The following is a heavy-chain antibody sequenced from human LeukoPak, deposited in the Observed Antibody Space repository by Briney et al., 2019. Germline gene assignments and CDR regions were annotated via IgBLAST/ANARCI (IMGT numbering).Heavy chain of an antibody. V-gene: IGHV3-23*01. D-gene: IGHD3-10*01. Sequence: GGPLRLSCAASGFTFSSYAMSWVRQAPGKGLEWVSAISGSGGSTYYADSVKGRFTISRDNSKNTLYLQMNSLRAEDTAVYYCARDMGVGREGPYYYYGMDVWGQGTTVTVSS. CDR3: ARDMGVGREGPYYYYGMDV. CDR1: GFTFSSYA. J-gene: IGHJ6*02. CDR2: ISGSGGST.